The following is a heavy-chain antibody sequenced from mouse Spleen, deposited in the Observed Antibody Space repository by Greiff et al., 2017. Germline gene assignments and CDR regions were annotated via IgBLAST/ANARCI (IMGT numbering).Heavy chain of an antibody. D-gene: IGHD1-2*01. J-gene: IGHJ1*01. CDR2: ISSGGSYT. Sequence: EVKVVESGGGLVKPGGSLKLSCAASGFTFSSYAMSWVRQTPEKRLEWVATISSGGSYTYYPDSVKGRFTISRDNAKNTLYLQMSSLRSEDTAMYYCARKGTPTATNWYFDVWGAGTTVTVSS. CDR1: GFTFSSYA. V-gene: IGHV5-9-1*01. CDR3: ARKGTPTATNWYFDV.